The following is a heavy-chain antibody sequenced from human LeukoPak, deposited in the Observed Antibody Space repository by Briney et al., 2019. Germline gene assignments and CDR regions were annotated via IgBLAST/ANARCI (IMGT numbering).Heavy chain of an antibody. CDR2: IYYSGST. CDR1: GGSITSHY. D-gene: IGHD5-18*01. J-gene: IGHJ4*02. Sequence: SESLSLTCTVSGGSITSHYWSWIRQPPGKGLEWIGYIYYSGSTHYNPSLKSRVTISIDTSRKQFSLKLSSVTAADTAVYYCTRDRGGRYSYGLWGQGTLVTVSS. V-gene: IGHV4-59*11. CDR3: TRDRGGRYSYGL.